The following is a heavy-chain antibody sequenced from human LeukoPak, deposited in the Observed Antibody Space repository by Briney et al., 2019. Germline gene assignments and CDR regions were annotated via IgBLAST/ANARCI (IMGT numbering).Heavy chain of an antibody. Sequence: SETLSLTCTVSGGSISSYYWSWIRQPPGKGLEWIGYIYYSGSTNYNPSLKSRVTISVDTSKNQFSLKLSSVTAADTAVYYRARDGYCSGGSCAPFDYWGQGTLVTVSS. CDR2: IYYSGST. CDR3: ARDGYCSGGSCAPFDY. D-gene: IGHD2-15*01. V-gene: IGHV4-59*01. J-gene: IGHJ4*02. CDR1: GGSISSYY.